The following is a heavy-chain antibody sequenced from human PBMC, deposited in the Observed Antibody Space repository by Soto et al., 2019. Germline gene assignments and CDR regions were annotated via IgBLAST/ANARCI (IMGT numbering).Heavy chain of an antibody. CDR2: IYPGDSDT. V-gene: IGHV5-51*01. CDR1: GYSFASHW. J-gene: IGHJ4*02. CDR3: ARYSGSYWHYLDF. D-gene: IGHD1-26*01. Sequence: GESLKISCKGSGYSFASHWVAWVRQMPEKGLEWLGTIYPGDSDTKYSPAFRGQVTISADTSVSTAYLQWRSLEATDSAIYYCARYSGSYWHYLDFWGQGTLVTVSS.